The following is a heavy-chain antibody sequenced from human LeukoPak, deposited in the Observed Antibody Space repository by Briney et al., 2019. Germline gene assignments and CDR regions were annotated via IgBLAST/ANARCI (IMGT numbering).Heavy chain of an antibody. CDR3: ARERGGEFYDY. J-gene: IGHJ4*02. D-gene: IGHD4-17*01. CDR1: GFTFSSYW. Sequence: GGSLRLSCAASGFTFSSYWMSWVRQAPGKGLEWVANIKQDGSEKYYVDSVKGRFTISRDNAKNSLSLQMNSLRAEDTAVYYCARERGGEFYDYWGQGTLVTVSS. CDR2: IKQDGSEK. V-gene: IGHV3-7*01.